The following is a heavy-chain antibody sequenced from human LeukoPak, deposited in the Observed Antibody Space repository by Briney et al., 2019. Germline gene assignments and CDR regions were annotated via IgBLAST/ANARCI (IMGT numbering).Heavy chain of an antibody. CDR2: IYYSGST. CDR3: ASPHYDFWSGYYTFDY. CDR1: GGSISSSSYY. Sequence: SETLSLTCTVSGGSISSSSYYWGWIRQPPGKGLEWIGSIYYSGSTYYNPSLKSRVTISVDTSKNQFSLKLSSVTAADTAVYYCASPHYDFWSGYYTFDYWGQGTLVTVSS. V-gene: IGHV4-39*07. J-gene: IGHJ4*02. D-gene: IGHD3-3*01.